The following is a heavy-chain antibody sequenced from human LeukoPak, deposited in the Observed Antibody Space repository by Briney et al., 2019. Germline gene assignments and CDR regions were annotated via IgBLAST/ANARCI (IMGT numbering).Heavy chain of an antibody. V-gene: IGHV3-48*03. CDR2: ISSSGSTI. CDR3: ARGRQQLYDY. CDR1: GFTFSSYE. Sequence: PGGSLRLSCAASGFTFSSYEMNWVRQAPGKGLEWVSYISSSGSTIYYADSVKGRFTISRDNAKNSLYLQMSSLRAEDTAVYYCARGRQQLYDYWGQGTLVTVSS. J-gene: IGHJ4*02. D-gene: IGHD6-13*01.